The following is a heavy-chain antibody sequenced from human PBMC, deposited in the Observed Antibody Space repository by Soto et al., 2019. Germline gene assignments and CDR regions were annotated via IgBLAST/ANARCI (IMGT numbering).Heavy chain of an antibody. V-gene: IGHV1-18*01. CDR2: ISAYTGNT. CDR1: GHTYPSYA. Sequence: QIHLVQSGPEVKKPGASVKVSCKASGHTYPSYAITWVRPAPGQGLEWMGWISAYTGNTNYVQNFQARVTMSSETSTTTAYRELRSLRSDHTAIYNCASVHIVLVSFINYSYYGMDVWGQGTTVTVSS. J-gene: IGHJ6*01. CDR3: ASVHIVLVSFINYSYYGMDV. D-gene: IGHD2-21*01.